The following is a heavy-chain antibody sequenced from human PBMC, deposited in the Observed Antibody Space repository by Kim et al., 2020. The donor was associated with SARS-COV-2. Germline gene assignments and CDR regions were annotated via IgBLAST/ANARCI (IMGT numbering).Heavy chain of an antibody. CDR3: ATGGLAY. CDR2: LKSKADGGTA. J-gene: IGHJ4*02. D-gene: IGHD2-21*01. Sequence: GGSLRLSCAASGFTFFNTWMNWVRQAPGKGLEWIARLKSKADGGTAHYSTPVNGRFTISRDDSKNTLYLQMNSLKTEHAGVYYCATGGLAYWGQGTLVTVSS. V-gene: IGHV3-15*01. CDR1: GFTFFNTW.